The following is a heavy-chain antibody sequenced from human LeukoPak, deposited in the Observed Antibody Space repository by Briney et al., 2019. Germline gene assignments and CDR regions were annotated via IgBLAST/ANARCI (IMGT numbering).Heavy chain of an antibody. CDR2: ISSSGSTI. J-gene: IGHJ4*02. Sequence: PGGSLRLSCAASGFTFSSYEMNWVRQAPGKGLEWVSYISSSGSTIYYADSVKGRFTISRDNAKNSLYLQMNSLRAEDTAVYYCARGIRANYVWGSYRYTDFVYWGQGTLVTVSP. V-gene: IGHV3-48*03. CDR3: ARGIRANYVWGSYRYTDFVY. CDR1: GFTFSSYE. D-gene: IGHD3-16*02.